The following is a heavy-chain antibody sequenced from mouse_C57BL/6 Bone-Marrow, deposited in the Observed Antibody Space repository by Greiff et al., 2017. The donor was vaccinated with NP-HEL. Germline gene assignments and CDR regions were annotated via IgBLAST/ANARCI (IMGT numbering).Heavy chain of an antibody. CDR3: TRRGNYDYPLAY. Sequence: VKLMESGAELVRPGASVTLSCKASGYTFTDYEMHWVKQTPVHGLEWIGAIDPETGGTASYQKLKGKAILTADKSSSTADMDLRSRTSNDSAVYYSTRRGNYDYPLAYWGQGTLVTVSA. J-gene: IGHJ3*01. CDR1: GYTFTDYE. D-gene: IGHD2-4*01. V-gene: IGHV1-15*01. CDR2: IDPETGGT.